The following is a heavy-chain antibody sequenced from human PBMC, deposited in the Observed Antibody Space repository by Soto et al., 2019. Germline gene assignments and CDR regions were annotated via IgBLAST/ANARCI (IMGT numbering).Heavy chain of an antibody. CDR2: IWYDGSVR. CDR1: GFSFSDYG. Sequence: QVQLVESGGGVVRPGTSLGLSCEGSGFSFSDYGMNWVRQAPGKGLEWVAVIWYDGSVRRYADSVKGRFTISRDISKNTLYLQMNSLRVEDTAVYFCARGGKWELLLRLWGQGTLVTVSS. D-gene: IGHD1-26*01. CDR3: ARGGKWELLLRL. J-gene: IGHJ4*02. V-gene: IGHV3-33*01.